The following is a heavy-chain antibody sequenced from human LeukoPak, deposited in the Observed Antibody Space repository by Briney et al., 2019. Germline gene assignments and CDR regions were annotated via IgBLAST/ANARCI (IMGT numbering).Heavy chain of an antibody. CDR1: GFTFSSYS. Sequence: GGSLRLSCAASGFTFSSYSMNWVRQAPGKGLEWVSSISTSSSYIYYADSVKGRFTSSRDNAKNSLYLQMNSLRAEDTAVYYCARDSATVTSTSSWFDPWGQGTLVTVSS. CDR2: ISTSSSYI. CDR3: ARDSATVTSTSSWFDP. D-gene: IGHD4-17*01. J-gene: IGHJ5*02. V-gene: IGHV3-21*01.